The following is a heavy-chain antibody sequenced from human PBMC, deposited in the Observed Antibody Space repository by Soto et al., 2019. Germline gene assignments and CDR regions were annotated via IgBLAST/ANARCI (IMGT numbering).Heavy chain of an antibody. CDR2: INHSGST. V-gene: IGHV4-34*01. Sequence: PSEPLSLTCAVYGESFRGYYWIWIRQPPGKGLEWIGEINHSGSTNYNPSLKSRVTISVDTSKNQFSLKLSSVTAADTAVYYCARGLADYFWGAYGMDCCGHVTTFIVAS. CDR1: GESFRGYY. J-gene: IGHJ6*02. D-gene: IGHD3-3*01. CDR3: ARGLADYFWGAYGMDC.